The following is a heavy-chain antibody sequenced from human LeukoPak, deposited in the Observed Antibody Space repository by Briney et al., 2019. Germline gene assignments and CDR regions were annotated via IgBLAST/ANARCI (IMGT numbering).Heavy chain of an antibody. CDR3: ARETDNYDFWSGYYGAFDI. D-gene: IGHD3-3*01. CDR1: GGSISSSSYY. CDR2: IYYSGST. V-gene: IGHV4-39*07. Sequence: SETLSLTCTVSGGSISSSSYYWGWIRQPPGKGLEWIGSIYYSGSTYYNPSLKSRVTMSVDTSKNQFSLKLSSVTAADTAVYYCARETDNYDFWSGYYGAFDIWGQGTMVTVSS. J-gene: IGHJ3*02.